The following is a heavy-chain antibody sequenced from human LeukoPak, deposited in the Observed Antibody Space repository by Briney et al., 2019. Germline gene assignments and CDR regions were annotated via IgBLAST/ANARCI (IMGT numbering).Heavy chain of an antibody. CDR2: ISGSGGST. V-gene: IGHV3-23*01. J-gene: IGHJ5*02. CDR3: AKAQYYGSGSHNWFDP. CDR1: GFTFSSYA. D-gene: IGHD3-10*01. Sequence: PGGSLRLSCAASGFTFSSYAMSWVRQAPGKGLEWVSAISGSGGSTYYADSVKGRFTISRDNSKNTLYLQMNSLRAEDTAVYYCAKAQYYGSGSHNWFDPWGQGTLVTVSS.